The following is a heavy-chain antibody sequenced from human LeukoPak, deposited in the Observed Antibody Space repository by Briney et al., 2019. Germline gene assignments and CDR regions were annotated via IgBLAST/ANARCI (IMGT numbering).Heavy chain of an antibody. CDR1: GFTFRNYA. J-gene: IGHJ4*02. V-gene: IGHV3-23*01. CDR2: IVGSGSST. Sequence: PGGSLRLSCAASGFTFRNYAMGWVRQAPGKGLEWVSAIVGSGSSTYYADSVKGRFTISRDNSKYTLYLQLNRLRAEDTAVYYCAKWGDYDILTGYYDPDYWGQGTLVTVSS. CDR3: AKWGDYDILTGYYDPDY. D-gene: IGHD3-9*01.